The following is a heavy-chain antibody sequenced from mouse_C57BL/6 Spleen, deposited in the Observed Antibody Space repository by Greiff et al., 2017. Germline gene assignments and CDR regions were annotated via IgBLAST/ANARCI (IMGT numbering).Heavy chain of an antibody. D-gene: IGHD2-2*01. CDR1: GYTFNDYY. CDR3: ARSLYYGYDSFAY. Sequence: EVQLQPSGPELVKPGASVKISCKASGYTFNDYYMNWVKQSHGKSLEWIGDINPNNGGTSYNQKFKGKATLTVDKSSSTADMELRSLTSEDSAVYYCARSLYYGYDSFAYWGQGTLVTVAA. CDR2: INPNNGGT. J-gene: IGHJ3*01. V-gene: IGHV1-26*01.